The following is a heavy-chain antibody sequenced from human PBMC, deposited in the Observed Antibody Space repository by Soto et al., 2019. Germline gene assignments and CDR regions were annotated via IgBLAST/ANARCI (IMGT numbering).Heavy chain of an antibody. CDR2: IYYSVST. D-gene: IGHD3-22*01. V-gene: IGHV4-31*03. J-gene: IGHJ3*02. CDR1: GGSISSGGYY. Sequence: QVQLQESGPGLVKPSQTLSLTCTVSGGSISSGGYYWSWIRQHPGKSLEWIAYIYYSVSTYYNPSLKSRVTISIDTSKNQFSLKLSSVTAADTAVYYCARSYYDSSGYLHGFDIWGQGTMVTVSS. CDR3: ARSYYDSSGYLHGFDI.